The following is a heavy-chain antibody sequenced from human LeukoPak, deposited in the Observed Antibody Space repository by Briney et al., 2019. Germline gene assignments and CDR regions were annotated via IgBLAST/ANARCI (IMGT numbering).Heavy chain of an antibody. CDR3: AREAVLRYFDWLPYYYYYGMDV. Sequence: ASVKVSCKASGGTSSSYAISWVRQAPGQGLEWMGGIIPIFGTANYAQKFQGRVTITADESTSTAYMELSSLRSEDTAVYYCAREAVLRYFDWLPYYYYYGMDVWGQGTTVTVSS. D-gene: IGHD3-9*01. J-gene: IGHJ6*02. CDR2: IIPIFGTA. V-gene: IGHV1-69*13. CDR1: GGTSSSYA.